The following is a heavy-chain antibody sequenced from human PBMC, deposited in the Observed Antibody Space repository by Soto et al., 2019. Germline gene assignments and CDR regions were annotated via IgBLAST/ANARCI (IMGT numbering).Heavy chain of an antibody. J-gene: IGHJ5*01. D-gene: IGHD6-13*01. CDR3: ARVLPGYSSSWYGS. V-gene: IGHV3-7*01. CDR2: IKQDGSEK. Sequence: GGSLRLSCAASGFTFSSYWMSWVRQAPGKGLEWVANIKQDGSEKYYVDSVKGRFTISRDNAKNSLYLQMNSLRAEDTAVYYCARVLPGYSSSWYGSWSQGTLVTVSS. CDR1: GFTFSSYW.